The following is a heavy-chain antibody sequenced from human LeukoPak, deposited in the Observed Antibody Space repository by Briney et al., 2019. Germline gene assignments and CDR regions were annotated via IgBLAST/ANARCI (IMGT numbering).Heavy chain of an antibody. D-gene: IGHD6-6*01. CDR1: GFTFSDYY. J-gene: IGHJ4*02. CDR3: ARGGLYSSSYYY. Sequence: GGSLRLSCAASGFTFSDYYMSWIRQAPGKGLEWVSCITSDDNTIHYADSVKGRFTISRDNAKNSLYLQMNSLRAEDTAVYYCARGGLYSSSYYYWGQGTLVTISS. CDR2: ITSDDNTI. V-gene: IGHV3-11*01.